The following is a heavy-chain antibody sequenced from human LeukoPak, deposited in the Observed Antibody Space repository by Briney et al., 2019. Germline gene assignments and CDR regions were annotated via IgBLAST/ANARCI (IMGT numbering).Heavy chain of an antibody. Sequence: SETLSLTCTVSGGSISSYYWSWIRQPPGKGLQWIGYIYYSGTTNYNPSLKGRVSISVDTSKNQFSLKLSSVTAADTAVYYCARVGYCSHGSCLRLDWYFDLWGRGTLVTVSS. J-gene: IGHJ2*01. CDR2: IYYSGTT. V-gene: IGHV4-59*01. CDR1: GGSISSYY. D-gene: IGHD2-15*01. CDR3: ARVGYCSHGSCLRLDWYFDL.